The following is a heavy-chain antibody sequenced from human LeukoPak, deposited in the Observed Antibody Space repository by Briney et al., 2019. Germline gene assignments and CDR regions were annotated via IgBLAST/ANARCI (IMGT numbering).Heavy chain of an antibody. Sequence: SQTLSLTCTVSGVSITTYYWSWVRQPAGKGLEWFGFIYHSGNTNYNPSLKSRVTMSVDTSKSQFSLRLSSATAADTAVYYCATMTRRGQYYFDNWGQGTLVTVSS. V-gene: IGHV4-4*09. J-gene: IGHJ4*02. D-gene: IGHD3-22*01. CDR3: ATMTRRGQYYFDN. CDR2: IYHSGNT. CDR1: GVSITTYY.